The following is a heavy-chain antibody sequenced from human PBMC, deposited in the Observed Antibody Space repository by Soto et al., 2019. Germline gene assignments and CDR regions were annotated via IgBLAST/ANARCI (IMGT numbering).Heavy chain of an antibody. CDR2: INAGNGNT. CDR1: GYTFTSYA. J-gene: IGHJ4*02. V-gene: IGHV1-3*01. CDR3: ARVDPLVEWLSFFDY. Sequence: GASVKVSCKASGYTFTSYAMHWVRQAPGQRLEWMGWINAGNGNTKYSQKFQGRVTITRDTSASTAYMELSSLRSEDTAVYYCARVDPLVEWLSFFDYWGQGTLVTVSS. D-gene: IGHD3-3*01.